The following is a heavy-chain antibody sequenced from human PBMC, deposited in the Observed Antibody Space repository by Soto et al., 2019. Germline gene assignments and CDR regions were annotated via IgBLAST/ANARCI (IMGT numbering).Heavy chain of an antibody. CDR3: ESRRPRYVLSDYYGMDV. CDR2: IYYSGST. Sequence: PSATLSLTCTVSGGSISSGGYYWSWIRQHPGKGLEWIGYIYYSGSTYYNPSLKSRVTISVDTSKNQFSLKLSSVTAADTAVYYCESRRPRYVLSDYYGMDVWGQGTTVTVSS. CDR1: GGSISSGGYY. D-gene: IGHD2-8*02. V-gene: IGHV4-31*03. J-gene: IGHJ6*02.